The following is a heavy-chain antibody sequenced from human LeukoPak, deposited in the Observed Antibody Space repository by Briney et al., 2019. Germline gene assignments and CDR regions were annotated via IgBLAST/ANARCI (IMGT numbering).Heavy chain of an antibody. V-gene: IGHV3-66*01. D-gene: IGHD6-6*01. CDR2: IYSGGST. J-gene: IGHJ3*02. CDR3: ARAPVAAHAFDI. Sequence: GGSLRLSRAASGFTVSSNYMSWVRQAPGKGLEWVSVIYSGGSTYYADSVKGRFTISRDNSKNTLYLQMNSLRAEDTAVYYCARAPVAAHAFDIWGQGTMVTVSS. CDR1: GFTVSSNY.